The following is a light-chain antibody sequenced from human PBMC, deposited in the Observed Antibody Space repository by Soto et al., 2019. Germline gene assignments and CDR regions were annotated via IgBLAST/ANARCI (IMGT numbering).Light chain of an antibody. Sequence: QSALTQPRSVSGSPGQSITISCTGTSSDVGGYNYVSWYRQHPGKAPKPMIYDVSKRPSGVPDRFSGSKSGNTASLTISGLQAEDEADYYCCSYAGSYTHYVFGTGTKVTVL. CDR1: SSDVGGYNY. CDR3: CSYAGSYTHYV. CDR2: DVS. J-gene: IGLJ1*01. V-gene: IGLV2-11*01.